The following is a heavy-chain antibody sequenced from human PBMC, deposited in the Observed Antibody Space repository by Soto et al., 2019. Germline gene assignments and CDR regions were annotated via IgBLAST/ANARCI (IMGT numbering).Heavy chain of an antibody. CDR3: ARSIAARHYYYYYYYMDV. D-gene: IGHD6-6*01. CDR2: INAGNGNT. V-gene: IGHV1-3*01. CDR1: GYTFTSYA. J-gene: IGHJ6*03. Sequence: QVQLVQSGAEVKKPGASVKVSCKASGYTFTSYAMHWVRQAPGQRLEWMGWINAGNGNTKYSQKFQGRVNITRDTSASTAYMELSSLRSEDTAVYYCARSIAARHYYYYYYYMDVWGKGTTVTVSS.